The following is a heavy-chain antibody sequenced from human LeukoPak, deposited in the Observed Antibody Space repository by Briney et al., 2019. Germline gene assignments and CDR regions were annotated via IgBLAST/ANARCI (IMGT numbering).Heavy chain of an antibody. Sequence: GGSLRLSCAASGFTFSSYPLHWVRQAPGKGLEYVSTISSNGGSTYYANSVKGRFTISRDNSKNKVYLQMGSLRTEDTAVYYCAREGPGTYGKKSYFDYWGKISLVTVSS. CDR2: ISSNGGST. V-gene: IGHV3-64*01. CDR1: GFTFSSYP. J-gene: IGHJ4*02. CDR3: AREGPGTYGKKSYFDY. D-gene: IGHD1-7*01.